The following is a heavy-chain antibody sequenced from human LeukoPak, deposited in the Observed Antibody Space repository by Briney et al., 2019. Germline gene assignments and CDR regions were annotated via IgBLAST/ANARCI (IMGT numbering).Heavy chain of an antibody. Sequence: GGSLRLSCAASGFTFSSYSMNWVRQAPGKGLEWVSSISSSSSYIYYADSVKGRFTISRDNAKNPLYLQMNSLRAEDTAVYYCERHSLEWSSLPDYWGQGTLVTVYS. V-gene: IGHV3-21*01. CDR2: ISSSSSYI. CDR1: GFTFSSYS. D-gene: IGHD3-3*01. CDR3: ERHSLEWSSLPDY. J-gene: IGHJ4*02.